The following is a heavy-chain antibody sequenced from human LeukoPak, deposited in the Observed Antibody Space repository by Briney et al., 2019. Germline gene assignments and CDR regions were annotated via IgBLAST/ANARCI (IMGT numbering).Heavy chain of an antibody. CDR2: IYHSGST. J-gene: IGHJ6*03. V-gene: IGHV4-4*02. D-gene: IGHD3-9*01. CDR1: GGSISSSNW. Sequence: SETLSLTCAVSGGSISSSNWWSWVRQPPGKGLEWIGEIYHSGSTNYNSSLKSRVTISVDTSKNQFSLKLSSVTAADTAVYYCARVRGRYSARYYYYMDVWGKGTTVTVSS. CDR3: ARVRGRYSARYYYYMDV.